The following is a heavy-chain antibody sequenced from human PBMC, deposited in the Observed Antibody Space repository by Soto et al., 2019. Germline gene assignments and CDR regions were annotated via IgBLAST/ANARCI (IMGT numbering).Heavy chain of an antibody. CDR1: GGSISSSSYY. Sequence: QLQLQESGPGLVKPSETLSLTCTDSGGSISSSSYYWGWIRQPPGKGLEWIGSIYYSGSTYYNPSLKSRVTISVDTSKNQFSLKLSSVTAADTAVYYCARHGPYTVTKAFDIWGQGTMVTVSS. D-gene: IGHD4-17*01. CDR3: ARHGPYTVTKAFDI. V-gene: IGHV4-39*01. J-gene: IGHJ3*02. CDR2: IYYSGST.